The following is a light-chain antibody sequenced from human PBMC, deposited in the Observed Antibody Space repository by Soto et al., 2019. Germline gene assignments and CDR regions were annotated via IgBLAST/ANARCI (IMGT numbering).Light chain of an antibody. V-gene: IGLV2-8*01. J-gene: IGLJ1*01. CDR2: EVS. CDR1: SSDVGGYDY. CDR3: SSYAGSNNYV. Sequence: QSVLTQPPSASGSPGQSVTIACTGTSSDVGGYDYVSWYQQHPGKAPKLVIYEVSKWPSGVPDRFSGSKSGNTASLTVSGLQAEDEADYYCSSYAGSNNYVFGTGTKLTVL.